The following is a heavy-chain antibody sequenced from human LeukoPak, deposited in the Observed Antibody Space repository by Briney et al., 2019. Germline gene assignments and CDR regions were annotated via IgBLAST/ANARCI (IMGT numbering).Heavy chain of an antibody. V-gene: IGHV3-30*03. CDR3: ATDDYYGSGSYSFDY. D-gene: IGHD3-10*01. CDR1: GFTFSSYG. J-gene: IGHJ4*02. Sequence: GRSLRLSCAASGFTFSSYGMHWVRQAPGKGLEWVAVISYDGSNKYYADSVKGRFTISRDNSKNTLYLQMNSLRAEDTAVYYCATDDYYGSGSYSFDYWGQETLVTVSS. CDR2: ISYDGSNK.